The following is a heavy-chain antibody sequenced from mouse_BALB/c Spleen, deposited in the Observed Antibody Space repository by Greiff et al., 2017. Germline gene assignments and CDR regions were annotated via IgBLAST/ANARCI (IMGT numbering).Heavy chain of an antibody. CDR1: GYSITSDYA. J-gene: IGHJ4*01. V-gene: IGHV3-2*02. CDR3: ARLGYYGSSYEAMDY. Sequence: EVKLMESGPGLVKPSQSLSLTCTVTGYSITSDYAWNWIRQFPGNKLEWMGYISYSGSTSYNPSLKSRISITRDTSKNQFFLQLNSVTTEDTATYYCARLGYYGSSYEAMDYWGQGTSVTVSS. CDR2: ISYSGST. D-gene: IGHD1-1*01.